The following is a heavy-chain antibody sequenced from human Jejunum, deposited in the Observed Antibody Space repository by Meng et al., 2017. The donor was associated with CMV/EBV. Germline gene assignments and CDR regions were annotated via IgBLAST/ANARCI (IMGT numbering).Heavy chain of an antibody. Sequence: FTVSYQAMSWVRQAPGKGLEWVSGIYNDDTTTYFVEYVKGRLTISRDNSKNTLYLQVNRLGGEDTALYYCARVARGSGWSYYFDLWGQGTQVTVSS. CDR3: ARVARGSGWSYYFDL. D-gene: IGHD6-19*01. V-gene: IGHV3-23*03. CDR2: IYNDDTTT. J-gene: IGHJ4*02. CDR1: FTVSYQA.